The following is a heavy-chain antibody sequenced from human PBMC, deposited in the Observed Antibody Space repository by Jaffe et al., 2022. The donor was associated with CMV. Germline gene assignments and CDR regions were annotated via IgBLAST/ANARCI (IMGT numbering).Heavy chain of an antibody. CDR1: GGSISSSSYY. CDR3: ARPKRDDAFDI. CDR2: IYYSGST. V-gene: IGHV4-39*01. Sequence: QLQLQESGPGLVKPSETLSLTCTVSGGSISSSSYYWGWIRQPPGKGLEWIGSIYYSGSTYYNPSLKSRVTISVDTSKNQFSLKLSSVTAADTAVYYCARPKRDDAFDIWGQGTMVTVSS. J-gene: IGHJ3*02.